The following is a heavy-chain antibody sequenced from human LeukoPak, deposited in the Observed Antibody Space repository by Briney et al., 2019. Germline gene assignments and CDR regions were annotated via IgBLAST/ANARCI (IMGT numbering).Heavy chain of an antibody. Sequence: GASVKVSCKASGYTFTSYAMHWVRQAPGQRLEWMGWINAGNGNTKYSQKFQGRVTITRDTSASTAYMELSSLRSEDTAVYSCARIQGASGLYYSYYSGMDVWGQRTTATVSS. CDR1: GYTFTSYA. V-gene: IGHV1-3*01. CDR2: INAGNGNT. CDR3: ARIQGASGLYYSYYSGMDV. D-gene: IGHD1-1*01. J-gene: IGHJ6*02.